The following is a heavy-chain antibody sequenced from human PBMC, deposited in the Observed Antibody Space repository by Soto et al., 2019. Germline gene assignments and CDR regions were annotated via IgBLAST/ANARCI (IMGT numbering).Heavy chain of an antibody. V-gene: IGHV3-15*01. D-gene: IGHD6-19*01. J-gene: IGHJ4*02. Sequence: EVQLVESGGGLVKPGGSLRLSCAASGFTFSNAWMSWVRQAPGKGLEWVGRIKSKTDGGTTDYAAPVKGRFTISRDDSKNTLYLQMTSLKTEDTAVYYCTTSIRWQWLPHWGQGTLVTVSS. CDR3: TTSIRWQWLPH. CDR1: GFTFSNAW. CDR2: IKSKTDGGTT.